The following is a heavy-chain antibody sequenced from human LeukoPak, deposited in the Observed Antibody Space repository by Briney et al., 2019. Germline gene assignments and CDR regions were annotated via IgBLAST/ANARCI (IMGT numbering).Heavy chain of an antibody. CDR3: ARGVRINYYYYGMDV. V-gene: IGHV4-39*01. J-gene: IGHJ6*02. CDR2: IYYSGST. Sequence: SETLSLTCTVSGGSISSSSYYWGWIRQPPGKGLEWIGSIYYSGSTYYNPSLKSRVTISVDTSKNQFSLKLSSVTAADTAVYYCARGVRINYYYYGMDVWGQGTTVTVSS. D-gene: IGHD2-2*01. CDR1: GGSISSSSYY.